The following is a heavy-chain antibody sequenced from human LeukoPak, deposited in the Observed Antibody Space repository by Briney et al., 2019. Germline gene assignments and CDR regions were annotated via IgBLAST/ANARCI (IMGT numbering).Heavy chain of an antibody. D-gene: IGHD5-18*01. CDR3: ARVPSGYGYGPGGWGYYYYMEV. V-gene: IGHV3-21*01. J-gene: IGHJ6*03. Sequence: AGGSLRLSCATSGFTFSTYSMNWVRQAPGKGLEWVSSISGSGRYMYYADSAKGRFTISRDNTKNSLFLRMNSLRAEDTAVYYCARVPSGYGYGPGGWGYYYYMEVWGTGTKVTVFS. CDR1: GFTFSTYS. CDR2: ISGSGRYM.